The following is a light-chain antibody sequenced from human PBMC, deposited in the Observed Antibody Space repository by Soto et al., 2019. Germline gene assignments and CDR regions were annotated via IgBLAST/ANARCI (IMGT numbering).Light chain of an antibody. CDR2: GAS. Sequence: EVVMTQSPGTLSVSPGERATFSCRASQSFTRALAWYQQKPGQSPRLLMYGASTRASGVPARFSGSGSGTEFTLTISSLQSEDFAVYSCQQYNKWPLTFGGGTKVEIK. J-gene: IGKJ4*01. V-gene: IGKV3-15*01. CDR1: QSFTRA. CDR3: QQYNKWPLT.